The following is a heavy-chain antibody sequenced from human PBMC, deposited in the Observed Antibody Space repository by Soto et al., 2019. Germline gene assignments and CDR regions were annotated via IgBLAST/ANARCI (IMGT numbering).Heavy chain of an antibody. CDR1: GFTFNAYA. CDR3: ARVASDYINSVDH. D-gene: IGHD4-4*01. V-gene: IGHV3-23*01. J-gene: IGHJ4*02. CDR2: IGGSGGNR. Sequence: EVQLLESGGGLVQPGGSLRPSCAASGFTFNAYAMTWVRQAPGKGLEWVSAIGGSGGNRYYAASVKGRFTISRDNSKDTLDLQMNRLRVEDTAVYYCARVASDYINSVDHWGQGILVTVSS.